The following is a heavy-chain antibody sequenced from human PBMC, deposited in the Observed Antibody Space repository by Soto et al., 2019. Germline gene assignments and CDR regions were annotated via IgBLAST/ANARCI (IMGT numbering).Heavy chain of an antibody. D-gene: IGHD6-13*01. CDR3: ARGGAGPKGSSCWSDDAFEI. J-gene: IGHJ3*02. CDR2: ISYSGST. Sequence: QVQLQESGPGLVKPSQTLSLTCTVSGGSISSGGYYWSWIRQHPGKGLEWIGYISYSGSTYYNPSLKGRATISVGTSKDHFSMKLSSATAADTAVDYCARGGAGPKGSSCWSDDAFEIWGQRTMVTVSS. V-gene: IGHV4-31*03. CDR1: GGSISSGGYY.